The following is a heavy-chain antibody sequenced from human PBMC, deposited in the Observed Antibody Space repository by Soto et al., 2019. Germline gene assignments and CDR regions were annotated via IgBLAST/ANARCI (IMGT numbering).Heavy chain of an antibody. CDR1: VDSITTYY. V-gene: IGHV4-4*07. D-gene: IGHD3-9*01. Sequence: PSDALTVTCTVSVDSITTYYWCRIRQPAGPGLAWLGRIDTSAHATYNRPLKSRVAMSVDTSKKQFALKLTSGAAADTDVYYCARYSNDWFQAEGMDVWGQGTTVTVSS. CDR3: ARYSNDWFQAEGMDV. J-gene: IGHJ6*02. CDR2: IDTSAHA.